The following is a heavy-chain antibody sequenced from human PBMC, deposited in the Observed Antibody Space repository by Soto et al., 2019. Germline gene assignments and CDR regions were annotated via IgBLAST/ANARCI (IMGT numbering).Heavy chain of an antibody. J-gene: IGHJ4*02. V-gene: IGHV1-2*02. D-gene: IGHD1-26*01. CDR1: GYTFTGHY. Sequence: GASVKVSCKASGYTFTGHYIHWVRQAPEQGPEWMGEIGPESGATRYAQRFQGRVTMTRDMSITTVYMELNNLSPDETAVYYCGRGRSGQIVVFYWGQGTPVTVSS. CDR2: IGPESGAT. CDR3: GRGRSGQIVVFY.